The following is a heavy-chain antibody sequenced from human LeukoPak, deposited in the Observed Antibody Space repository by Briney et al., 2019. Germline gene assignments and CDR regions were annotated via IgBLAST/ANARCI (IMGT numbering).Heavy chain of an antibody. J-gene: IGHJ4*02. Sequence: GGSLRLSCAVSGFTFDNYAMHWVRQAPGKGLEWVSGVSWNSGSIGYADSVKGRFTISRDNAKNSLYLQMNSLRAEDTALYYCAKETREDILTGYYDYWGQGTLVTVSS. CDR3: AKETREDILTGYYDY. CDR1: GFTFDNYA. V-gene: IGHV3-9*01. CDR2: VSWNSGSI. D-gene: IGHD3-9*01.